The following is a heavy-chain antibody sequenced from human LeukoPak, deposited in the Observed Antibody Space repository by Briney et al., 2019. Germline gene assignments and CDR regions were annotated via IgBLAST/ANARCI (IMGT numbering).Heavy chain of an antibody. CDR1: GFTFSIYE. Sequence: GGSLTLPCAGSGFTFSIYEMNGLRQAPGKGLEWVSYISSSGTAIYYADSVKGRFTISRANAKNSLYLQMNSLRAEDTAVYYCARESPSYGGNVFDYWGQGTLVTVSS. V-gene: IGHV3-48*03. J-gene: IGHJ4*02. D-gene: IGHD4-23*01. CDR3: ARESPSYGGNVFDY. CDR2: ISSSGTAI.